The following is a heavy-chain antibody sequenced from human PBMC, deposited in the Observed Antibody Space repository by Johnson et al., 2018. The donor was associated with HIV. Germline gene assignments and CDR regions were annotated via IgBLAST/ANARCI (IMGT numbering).Heavy chain of an antibody. Sequence: VQLVESGGGLVQPGGSLRLSCAASGFNFSGSAMHWVRQTSGNGLEWVGHIGTKKDDYATDYLASLKDRFIVSRDDSKNTAYLQMNSLRAEDTAMYYCARRGVGATTDAFDLWGQGTMVTVSS. D-gene: IGHD1-26*01. V-gene: IGHV3-73*01. CDR3: ARRGVGATTDAFDL. CDR1: GFNFSGSA. CDR2: IGTKKDDYAT. J-gene: IGHJ3*01.